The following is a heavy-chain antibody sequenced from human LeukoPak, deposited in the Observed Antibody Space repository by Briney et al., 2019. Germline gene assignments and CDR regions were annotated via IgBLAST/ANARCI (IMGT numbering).Heavy chain of an antibody. Sequence: GSSVKVSCKASGGTFSSYAISWVRQAPGQGVEWMGGIIPIFGTANYAQKFQGRVTITADESTSTAYMELSSLRSEDTAVYYCARGNYYDSSGYDYYYYGMDVWGQGTTVTVSS. CDR2: IIPIFGTA. V-gene: IGHV1-69*01. D-gene: IGHD3-22*01. J-gene: IGHJ6*02. CDR3: ARGNYYDSSGYDYYYYGMDV. CDR1: GGTFSSYA.